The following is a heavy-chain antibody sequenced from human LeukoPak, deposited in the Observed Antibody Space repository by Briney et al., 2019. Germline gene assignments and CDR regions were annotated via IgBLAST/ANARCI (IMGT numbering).Heavy chain of an antibody. J-gene: IGHJ4*02. CDR2: ISSSSSTI. V-gene: IGHV3-48*01. CDR3: ARATTIFGVAGATSLFDY. D-gene: IGHD3-3*01. CDR1: GFTFSSYS. Sequence: GGSLRLSCAASGFTFSSYSMNWVRQAPGKGLEWVSYISSSSSTIYYADSVKGRFTISRDNAKNSLYLQMNSLRAEDTAVYYCARATTIFGVAGATSLFDYWGQGTLVTVSS.